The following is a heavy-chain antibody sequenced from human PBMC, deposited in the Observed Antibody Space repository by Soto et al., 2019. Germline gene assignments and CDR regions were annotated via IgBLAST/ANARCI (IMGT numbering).Heavy chain of an antibody. Sequence: NPSETLSLTCTVSGGSISSYYWIWIRQPSGKGLEWIGRIYTSGSTNYNPSLKSRVTMSVDTSKNQFSLKLSSVTAADTAVYYCARDSEGGSPEINPFDYWGQGTLVTVS. J-gene: IGHJ4*02. CDR3: ARDSEGGSPEINPFDY. CDR1: GGSISSYY. D-gene: IGHD1-26*01. CDR2: IYTSGST. V-gene: IGHV4-4*07.